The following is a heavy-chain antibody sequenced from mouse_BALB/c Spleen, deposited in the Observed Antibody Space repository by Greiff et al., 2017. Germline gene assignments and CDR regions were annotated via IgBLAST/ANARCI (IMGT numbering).Heavy chain of an antibody. CDR2: INPGSGGT. J-gene: IGHJ4*01. V-gene: IGHV1-54*01. Sequence: QVQLQQSGAELVRPGTSVKVSCKASGYAFTNYLIEWVKQRPGQGLEWIGVINPGSGGTNYNEKFKGKATLTADKSSSTAYMQLSSLTSDDSAVYFCARGATKGPMDYWGQGTSVTVSS. CDR3: ARGATKGPMDY. CDR1: GYAFTNYL.